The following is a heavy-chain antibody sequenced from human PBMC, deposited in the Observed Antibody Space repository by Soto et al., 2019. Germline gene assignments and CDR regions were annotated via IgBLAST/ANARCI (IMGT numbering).Heavy chain of an antibody. Sequence: SVKVSCKASGGTFSSYAISWVRQAPGQGLEWMGGIIPIFGTANYAQKFQGRVTITADESTSTAYMELSSLRSEDTAVYYCARAKDIVVVVAATAYYYYGMDVWGQGTMVTVSS. CDR3: ARAKDIVVVVAATAYYYYGMDV. D-gene: IGHD2-15*01. CDR2: IIPIFGTA. CDR1: GGTFSSYA. J-gene: IGHJ6*02. V-gene: IGHV1-69*13.